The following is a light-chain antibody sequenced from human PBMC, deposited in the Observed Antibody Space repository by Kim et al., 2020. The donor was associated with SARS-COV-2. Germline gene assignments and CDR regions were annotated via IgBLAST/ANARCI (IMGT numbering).Light chain of an antibody. V-gene: IGLV3-1*01. Sequence: SYELTQPSSVSVSPGQTASITCSGDKLGDKYASWYQQKPGQSPVLVLYQDSKRPSGIPERFSGSNSGNTATLTISGTQAMDEADYYCQAWDISIWVFGGGTQLTVL. CDR1: KLGDKY. J-gene: IGLJ3*02. CDR2: QDS. CDR3: QAWDISIWV.